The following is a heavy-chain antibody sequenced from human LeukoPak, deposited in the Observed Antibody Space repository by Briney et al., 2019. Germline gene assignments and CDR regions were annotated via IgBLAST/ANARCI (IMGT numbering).Heavy chain of an antibody. V-gene: IGHV1-69*05. J-gene: IGHJ6*03. CDR3: ASASGDPYYYYYYMDV. Sequence: ASVKVSCKASGGTFSSYAISWVRQAPGQGLEWMGGIIPIFGTANYAQKFQGRVTITTDESTSTAYMELSSLRSEDTAVYYCASASGDPYYYYYYMDVWGKGTTVTVSS. CDR2: IIPIFGTA. D-gene: IGHD7-27*01. CDR1: GGTFSSYA.